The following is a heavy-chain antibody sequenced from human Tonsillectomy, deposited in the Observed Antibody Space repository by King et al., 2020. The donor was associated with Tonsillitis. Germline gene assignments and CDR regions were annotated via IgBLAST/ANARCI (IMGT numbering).Heavy chain of an antibody. CDR2: IYPGDSDT. CDR3: ARGLTEAITSGPAY. V-gene: IGHV5-51*01. Sequence: VQLVESGAEVKKPGESLKISCKGSGNGFTDYWIAWVRQMPGKGLEWMGIIYPGDSDTRYSPSYQGQVTFSADQSTTTAYLQWRSLKASDTAMYYCARGLTEAITSGPAYWGQGTLVTVSS. CDR1: GNGFTDYW. J-gene: IGHJ4*02. D-gene: IGHD5-24*01.